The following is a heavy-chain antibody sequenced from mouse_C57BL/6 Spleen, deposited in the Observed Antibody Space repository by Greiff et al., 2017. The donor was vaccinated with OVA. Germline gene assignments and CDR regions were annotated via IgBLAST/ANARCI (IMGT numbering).Heavy chain of an antibody. D-gene: IGHD2-3*01. Sequence: VQLQQSGAELVKPGASVKISCKASGYAFSSYWMNWVKQRPGKGLEWIGQIYPGDGDTNYNGKFKGKATLTADKSSSTAYMQLSSLTSEDSAVYFCARDYDGYYCDYWGQGTTLTVSS. V-gene: IGHV1-80*01. CDR3: ARDYDGYYCDY. CDR1: GYAFSSYW. CDR2: IYPGDGDT. J-gene: IGHJ2*01.